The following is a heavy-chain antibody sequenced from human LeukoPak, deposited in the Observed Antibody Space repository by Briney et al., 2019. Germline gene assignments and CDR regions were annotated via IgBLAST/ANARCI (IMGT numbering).Heavy chain of an antibody. J-gene: IGHJ4*02. Sequence: ASVKVSCKASGGTFNSYAINWVRQAPGQGLEWMGRIIPILGIANYAQKFQGRVTITADKSTSTAYMELSSLRSEDTAVYYCARVGIAVAGTVYWGQGTLVTVSS. D-gene: IGHD6-19*01. CDR1: GGTFNSYA. CDR2: IIPILGIA. V-gene: IGHV1-69*04. CDR3: ARVGIAVAGTVY.